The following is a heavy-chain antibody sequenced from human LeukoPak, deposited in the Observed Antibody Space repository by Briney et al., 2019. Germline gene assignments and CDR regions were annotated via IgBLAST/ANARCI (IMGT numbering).Heavy chain of an antibody. D-gene: IGHD2-2*01. Sequence: GASVKVSCKASGYTFTSYYMHWVRQAPGQGLEWKGIINPSGGSTSYAQKFQGRVTMTRDTSTSTVYMELSSLRSEDTAVYYCARDFCSSTSCYDAEYFQHWGQGTLVTVSS. J-gene: IGHJ1*01. CDR3: ARDFCSSTSCYDAEYFQH. V-gene: IGHV1-46*01. CDR1: GYTFTSYY. CDR2: INPSGGST.